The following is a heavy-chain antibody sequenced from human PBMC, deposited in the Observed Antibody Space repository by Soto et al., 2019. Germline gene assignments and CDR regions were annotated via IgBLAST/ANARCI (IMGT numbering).Heavy chain of an antibody. CDR1: GYSFTSNW. CDR2: IYPGDSDT. Sequence: CKGSGYSFTSNWIGWVRQMPGKGLEWMGIIYPGDSDTRYSPSFQGQVTISADKSISTAYLQWSSLRASDTAMYYCARHGETDASDIWGQGTMVTVSS. CDR3: ARHGETDASDI. J-gene: IGHJ3*02. V-gene: IGHV5-51*01.